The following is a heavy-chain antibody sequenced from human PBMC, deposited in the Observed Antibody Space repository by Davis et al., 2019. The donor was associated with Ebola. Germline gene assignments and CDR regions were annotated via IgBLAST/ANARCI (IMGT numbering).Heavy chain of an antibody. CDR2: KFFGGNT. CDR3: ARYSSSSFDF. V-gene: IGHV4-39*01. CDR1: GGPISTGVYY. J-gene: IGHJ4*02. Sequence: SETLSLTCVVSGGPISTGVYYWGWIRQSPAKGLEWIGSKFFGGNTNYNPSLDSRVTISLDTSKNQFSLEVTSVTAADTALYYCARYSSSSFDFWGQGILVTVSS. D-gene: IGHD6-6*01.